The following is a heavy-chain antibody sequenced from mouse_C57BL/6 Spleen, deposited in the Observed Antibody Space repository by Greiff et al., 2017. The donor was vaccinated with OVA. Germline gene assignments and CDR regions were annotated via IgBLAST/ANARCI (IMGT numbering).Heavy chain of an antibody. CDR1: GYTFTSYW. J-gene: IGHJ3*01. Sequence: QVQLQQSGAELVKPGASVKMSCKASGYTFTSYWITWVKQRPGQGLEWIGDIYPGSGSTNYNEKFKSKATLTVDTSSSTAYMQLSSLTSEDSAVYYCARGGYNYDEGAAYWGQGTLVTVSA. CDR3: ARGGYNYDEGAAY. CDR2: IYPGSGST. D-gene: IGHD2-12*01. V-gene: IGHV1-55*01.